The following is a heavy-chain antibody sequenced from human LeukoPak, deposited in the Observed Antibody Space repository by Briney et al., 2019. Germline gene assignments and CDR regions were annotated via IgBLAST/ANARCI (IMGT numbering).Heavy chain of an antibody. V-gene: IGHV4-30-2*01. CDR1: GGSISSGGYY. D-gene: IGHD6-19*01. CDR3: ARTLAVAPDFWFDP. CDR2: IYHSGST. Sequence: PSETLSLTCTVSGGSISSGGYYWSWIRQPPGKGLEWIGYIYHSGSTYYNPSLKSRVTISVDRSKNQFSLKLSSVTAADTAVYYCARTLAVAPDFWFDPWGQGTLVTVSS. J-gene: IGHJ5*02.